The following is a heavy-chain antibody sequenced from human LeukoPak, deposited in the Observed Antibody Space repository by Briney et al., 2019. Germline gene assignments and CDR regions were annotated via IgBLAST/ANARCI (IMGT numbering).Heavy chain of an antibody. CDR2: IRYDGSNK. V-gene: IGHV3-30*02. D-gene: IGHD3-9*01. Sequence: PGGSLRLSCAASGFTFSSYWMSWVRQAPGKGLEWVAFIRYDGSNKYYADSVKGRFTISRDNSKNTLYLQMNSLRAEDTAVYYCAKDGYFDWSYRYYYYYYMDVWGKGTTVTVSS. CDR3: AKDGYFDWSYRYYYYYYMDV. CDR1: GFTFSSYW. J-gene: IGHJ6*03.